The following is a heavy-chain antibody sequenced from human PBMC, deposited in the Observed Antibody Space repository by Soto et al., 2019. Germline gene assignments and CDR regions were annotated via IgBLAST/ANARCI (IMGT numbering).Heavy chain of an antibody. D-gene: IGHD2-15*01. V-gene: IGHV2-5*02. CDR1: GFSLTTSGVG. Sequence: QITLKESGPTLLKPTQTLTLTCTFSGFSLTTSGVGMGWIRQPPGKALEWLALIYWDDDKRYSPSLHSRLTITKDTSKNQVVLTMTDMGPVDKATYYCAPTFPRHTAGLSGGSFPAAFDPWGQGPLVTVSS. J-gene: IGHJ5*02. CDR3: APTFPRHTAGLSGGSFPAAFDP. CDR2: IYWDDDK.